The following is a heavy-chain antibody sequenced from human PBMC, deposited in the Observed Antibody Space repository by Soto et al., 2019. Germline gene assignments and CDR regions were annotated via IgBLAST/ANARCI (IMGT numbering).Heavy chain of an antibody. Sequence: GESLKISCAASGFTFSSYGMHWVRQAPGKGLEWVAVIWYDGSNKYYADSVKGRFTISRDNSKNTLYLQMNSLRAEDTAVYYCARGAAESPLVPYYYYYMDVWGKGTTVTVSS. V-gene: IGHV3-33*01. J-gene: IGHJ6*03. CDR3: ARGAAESPLVPYYYYYMDV. CDR1: GFTFSSYG. CDR2: IWYDGSNK. D-gene: IGHD6-25*01.